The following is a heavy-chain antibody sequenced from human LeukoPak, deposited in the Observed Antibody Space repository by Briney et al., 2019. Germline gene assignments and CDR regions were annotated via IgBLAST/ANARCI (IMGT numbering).Heavy chain of an antibody. CDR3: ARDGDSSGKLDY. Sequence: SETLSLTCTVSGGSISSYYWSWIRQHPGKGLEWIGYIYYSGRTYYNPSLKSRVTISVDTSKNQFSLNLSSVTAADTAVYYCARDGDSSGKLDYWGQGSLVTVSS. V-gene: IGHV4-59*06. CDR2: IYYSGRT. D-gene: IGHD3-22*01. CDR1: GGSISSYY. J-gene: IGHJ4*02.